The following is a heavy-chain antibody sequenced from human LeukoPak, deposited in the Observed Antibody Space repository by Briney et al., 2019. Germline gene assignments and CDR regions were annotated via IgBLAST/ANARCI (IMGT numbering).Heavy chain of an antibody. V-gene: IGHV3-74*01. CDR1: RFRLNYFW. CDR2: VNRDGSGK. D-gene: IGHD1-26*01. CDR3: TRELEYRGSPDDAFDL. J-gene: IGHJ3*01. Sequence: PGGSLRLFCAASRFRLNYFWLQWVRQAPGQGRVWVSRVNRDGSGKRYADFVKGRFTISRDNAKNTLSLQMNSLRDDDKAVYYYTRELEYRGSPDDAFDLWRHGTMVTV.